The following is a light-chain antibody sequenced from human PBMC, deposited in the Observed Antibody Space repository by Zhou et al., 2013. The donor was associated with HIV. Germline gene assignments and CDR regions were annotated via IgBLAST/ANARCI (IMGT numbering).Light chain of an antibody. J-gene: IGKJ1*01. Sequence: ETVMTQSPATLSVSPGERATLSCRASQSVRTNLAWYQQKPGQAPRLLISGASTRATGIPARFSGSGSGTEFTLTINSLQSEDFAVYYCHHYNDWPPWTFGPGTKVEI. CDR2: GAS. CDR3: HHYNDWPPWT. CDR1: QSVRTN. V-gene: IGKV3-15*01.